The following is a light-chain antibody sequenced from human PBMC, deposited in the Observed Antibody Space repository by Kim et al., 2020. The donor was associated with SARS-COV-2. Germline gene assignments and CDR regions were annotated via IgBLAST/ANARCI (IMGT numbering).Light chain of an antibody. J-gene: IGKJ1*01. CDR2: DAS. Sequence: AIQLTQSPSSLSASVGDRVTITCRASQDISSALAWYQQKPGKAPNLLIYDASSLESGVPSRFSGSGSGTDFALTISSLHPEDFATYYCQQFNNYPTFVQGTKVDIK. CDR3: QQFNNYPT. V-gene: IGKV1D-13*01. CDR1: QDISSA.